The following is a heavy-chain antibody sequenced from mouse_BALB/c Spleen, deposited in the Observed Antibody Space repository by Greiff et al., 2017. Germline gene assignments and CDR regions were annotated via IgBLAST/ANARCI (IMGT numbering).Heavy chain of an antibody. CDR3: AGGGGAWFAY. CDR1: GFTFSDYY. V-gene: IGHV5-4*02. J-gene: IGHJ3*01. CDR2: ISDGGSYT. Sequence: EVMLVESGGGLVKPGGSLKLSCAASGFTFSDYYMYWVRQTPEKRLEWVATISDGGSYTYYPDSVKGRFTISRDNAKNNLYLQMSSLKSEDTAMYYCAGGGGAWFAYWGQGTLVTVSA.